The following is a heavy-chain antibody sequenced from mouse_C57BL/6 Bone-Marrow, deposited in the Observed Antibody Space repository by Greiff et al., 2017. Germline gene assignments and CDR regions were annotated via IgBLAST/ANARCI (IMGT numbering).Heavy chain of an antibody. CDR2: IDPETGGT. J-gene: IGHJ2*01. Sequence: QVQLQQSGAELVRPGASVTLSCKASGYTFTDYEMHWVKQTPVHGLEWIGAIDPETGGTAYNQKFKGKAILTADKSSSPAYMELRILTSEDSAVYYCTSYYYGSSYGYWGQGTTLTVSS. CDR1: GYTFTDYE. V-gene: IGHV1-15*01. CDR3: TSYYYGSSYGY. D-gene: IGHD1-1*01.